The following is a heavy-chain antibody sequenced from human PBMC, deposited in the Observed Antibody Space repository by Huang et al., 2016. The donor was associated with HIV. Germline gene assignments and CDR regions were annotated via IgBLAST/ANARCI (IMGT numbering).Heavy chain of an antibody. CDR1: GYALIDLA. D-gene: IGHD3-3*01. CDR2: FDAEDGQR. J-gene: IGHJ4*02. V-gene: IGHV1-24*01. CDR3: AAEVHIIPREDFCWDY. Sequence: QVQVVQSGAEVKKPGASVKVSCKVSGYALIDLAIHWVRQAHGKGLEWMGGFDAEDGQRVYAQRFQGRVTMTEDTSADTAYMELSGLTSEDSAVYYCAAEVHIIPREDFCWDYWGQGTLVTVSS.